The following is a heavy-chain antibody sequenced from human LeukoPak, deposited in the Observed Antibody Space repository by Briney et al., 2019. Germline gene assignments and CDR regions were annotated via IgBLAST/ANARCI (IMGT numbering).Heavy chain of an antibody. V-gene: IGHV4-31*11. J-gene: IGHJ4*02. CDR3: ARGITSIAVAGYFDY. CDR2: IYYSGGT. D-gene: IGHD6-19*01. Sequence: SETLSLTCAVSGGSFSGYYWTWIRQHPGKGLEWIGYIYYSGGTYYNPSLKSRVTISVDTSKNQFSLKLSSVTAADTAVYYCARGITSIAVAGYFDYWGQGTLVTVSS. CDR1: GGSFSGYY.